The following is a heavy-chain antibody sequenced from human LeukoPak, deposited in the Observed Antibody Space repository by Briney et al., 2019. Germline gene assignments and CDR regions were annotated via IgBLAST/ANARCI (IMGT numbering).Heavy chain of an antibody. CDR2: IWYDGSKK. Sequence: QSRGSLRLSCAPSGFTFSSYCMHWVSHAPGKGLEWGAAIWYDGSKKNYADSVKGRVTISTDNSKKRLHLQMNSLRGEDTAVYYCARARESGGNRNAFDYWGQGTLVTVSS. J-gene: IGHJ4*02. V-gene: IGHV3-33*01. CDR1: GFTFSSYC. CDR3: ARARESGGNRNAFDY. D-gene: IGHD4-23*01.